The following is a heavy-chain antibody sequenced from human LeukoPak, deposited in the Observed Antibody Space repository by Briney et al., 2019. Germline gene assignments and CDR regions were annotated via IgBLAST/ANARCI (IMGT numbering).Heavy chain of an antibody. CDR2: IIPIFGTA. CDR3: ARDRYSYGYFDY. V-gene: IGHV1-69*05. CDR1: GGTFSSYA. J-gene: IGHJ4*02. D-gene: IGHD5-18*01. Sequence: GASVNVSCKASGGTFSSYAISWVRQAPGQGLEWMGRIIPIFGTANYAQKFQGRVTITTDESTSTAYMALGSLRSEDTAVYYCARDRYSYGYFDYWGQGTLVTVSS.